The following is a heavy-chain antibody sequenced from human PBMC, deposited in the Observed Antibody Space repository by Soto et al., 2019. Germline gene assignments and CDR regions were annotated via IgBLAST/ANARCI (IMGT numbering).Heavy chain of an antibody. CDR1: GYTFSSYA. CDR3: ARDTGDGTFDF. D-gene: IGHD7-27*01. V-gene: IGHV1-3*01. J-gene: IGHJ4*02. CDR2: INAGYGNT. Sequence: ASVKVSCKASGYTFSSYAMHWVRQAPGQRLEWMGWINAGYGNTKSSQKFQDRVTISRDTSASTAYMELTSLRSEDTAVYYCARDTGDGTFDFWGQGTLVAVSS.